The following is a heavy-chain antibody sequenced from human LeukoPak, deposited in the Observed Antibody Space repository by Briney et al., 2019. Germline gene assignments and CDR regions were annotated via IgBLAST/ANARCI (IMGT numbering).Heavy chain of an antibody. Sequence: PGGSLRLSCAASGFTFSSYGMHWVRQAPGKGLEWVAVIWYDGSNKYYADSVKGRFTISRDNSKNTLYLQMNSLRAEDMAVYYCAKDIRSGASDAFDIWGQGTMVTVSS. CDR3: AKDIRSGASDAFDI. V-gene: IGHV3-33*06. J-gene: IGHJ3*02. D-gene: IGHD3-3*02. CDR1: GFTFSSYG. CDR2: IWYDGSNK.